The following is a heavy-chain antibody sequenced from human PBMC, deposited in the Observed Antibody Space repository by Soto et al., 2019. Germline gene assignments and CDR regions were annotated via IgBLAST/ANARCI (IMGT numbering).Heavy chain of an antibody. CDR1: GASISSDY. Sequence: QVQLQESGPGLVKPSETLSLTCTVSGASISSDYWSWIRQPPGKGLEWIGFNHYSGNSNYNPSLRSRVTISVDTSTNQVSLRLTSVTAADTAIYYCARGKVATNILSDWGQGILVTVYS. CDR3: ARGKVATNILSD. V-gene: IGHV4-59*01. J-gene: IGHJ4*02. D-gene: IGHD3-9*01. CDR2: NHYSGNS.